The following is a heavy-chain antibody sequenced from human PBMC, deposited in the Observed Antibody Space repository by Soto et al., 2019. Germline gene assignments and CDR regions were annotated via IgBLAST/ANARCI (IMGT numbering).Heavy chain of an antibody. CDR3: ANGCGGTCYSRIHY. CDR1: GFTFSSYA. D-gene: IGHD2-15*01. Sequence: EVQLLESGGGLVQPGGSLRLSCAASGFTFSSYAMSWVRQAPGKGLEWVSGISDSGGSTYYADSVKGRFTISRDNSKNTLYRQMTSLRAEDTAVYYCANGCGGTCYSRIHYWGQGTLVTVSS. J-gene: IGHJ4*02. V-gene: IGHV3-23*01. CDR2: ISDSGGST.